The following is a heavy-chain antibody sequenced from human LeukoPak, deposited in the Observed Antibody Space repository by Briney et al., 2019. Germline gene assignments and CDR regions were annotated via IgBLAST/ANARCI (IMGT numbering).Heavy chain of an antibody. CDR2: IIPIFGTA. Sequence: SVKVSCKASGGTFSSYAISWVRQAPGQGLEWMGGIIPIFGTANYAQKFQGRVTITTDESTSTAYIELSSLRSEDTAVYYCARGYGYREYYYMDVWGKGTTVTVSS. J-gene: IGHJ6*03. CDR3: ARGYGYREYYYMDV. D-gene: IGHD5-18*01. V-gene: IGHV1-69*05. CDR1: GGTFSSYA.